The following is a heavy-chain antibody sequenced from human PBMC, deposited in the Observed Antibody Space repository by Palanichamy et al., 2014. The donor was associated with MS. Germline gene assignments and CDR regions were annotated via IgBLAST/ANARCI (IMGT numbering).Heavy chain of an antibody. CDR1: GFTFGAHW. V-gene: IGHV3-7*01. CDR2: IDPDGSGK. D-gene: IGHD3-16*01. J-gene: IGHJ4*02. Sequence: EVELVESGGGLVXPGGSLRLSCAASGFTFGAHWMHWVRQAPGKGLEWVASIDPDGSGKYYLDSTKGRSTISRDNAENSQSLQMNSPRGEDTAVYYCAKDGGWSFDWWGQGTLATVSS. CDR3: AKDGGWSFDW.